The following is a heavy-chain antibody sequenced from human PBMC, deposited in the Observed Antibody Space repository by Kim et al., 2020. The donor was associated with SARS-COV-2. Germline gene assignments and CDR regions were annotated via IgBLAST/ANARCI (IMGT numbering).Heavy chain of an antibody. Sequence: GGSLRLSCAASGLTFSRYGMHWVRQAPGKGLEWVAAILSDASKNYYADSVKGRFTISRDNSMNTLYLQMNSLSAEDTAVYYCAKGVVTTPNDHDYWGQGTLVTASS. CDR1: GLTFSRYG. D-gene: IGHD2-21*02. V-gene: IGHV3-30*18. J-gene: IGHJ4*02. CDR2: ILSDASKN. CDR3: AKGVVTTPNDHDY.